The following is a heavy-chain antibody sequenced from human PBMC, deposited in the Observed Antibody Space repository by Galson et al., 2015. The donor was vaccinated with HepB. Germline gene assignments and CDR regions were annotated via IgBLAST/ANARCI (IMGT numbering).Heavy chain of an antibody. J-gene: IGHJ4*02. CDR2: ISTGGTTI. D-gene: IGHD3-3*01. V-gene: IGHV3-48*02. Sequence: SLRLSCAASGFSFSNYTMNWVRQAPGKGLEWVSYISTGGTTIYYADSVKGRFTISRDNAKNSLYLQMNSLRDEDTAVYYCARDRRVVTSGVRGDYFDSWGQGALVTVSS. CDR3: ARDRRVVTSGVRGDYFDS. CDR1: GFSFSNYT.